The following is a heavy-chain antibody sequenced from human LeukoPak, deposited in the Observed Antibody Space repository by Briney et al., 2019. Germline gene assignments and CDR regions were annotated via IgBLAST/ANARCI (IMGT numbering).Heavy chain of an antibody. CDR2: ISGSGGST. J-gene: IGHJ4*02. V-gene: IGHV3-23*01. CDR3: AKEARHNGGY. CDR1: GFTFAGFA. Sequence: GGSLRLSCAASGFTFAGFAMDWVRQAPGKGLEWVSDISGSGGSTYYADSVKGRFTISRDNSKNTLYLQMNSLRAEDTAVYYCAKEARHNGGYWGQGTLVTVSS. D-gene: IGHD1-14*01.